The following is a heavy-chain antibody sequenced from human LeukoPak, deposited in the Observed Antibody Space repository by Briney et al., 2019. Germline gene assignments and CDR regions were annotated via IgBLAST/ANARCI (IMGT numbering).Heavy chain of an antibody. CDR1: GFTFSSYS. D-gene: IGHD3-22*01. CDR2: ISSSSSYI. Sequence: GGSLRLSCAASGFTFSSYSMNWVRQAPGKGLEWVSSISSSSSYIYYADSVKGRFTISRDNVKNSLYLQMNSLRAEDTAVYYCARGRYYYDSSGYFLFDYWGQGTLVTVSS. V-gene: IGHV3-21*01. J-gene: IGHJ4*02. CDR3: ARGRYYYDSSGYFLFDY.